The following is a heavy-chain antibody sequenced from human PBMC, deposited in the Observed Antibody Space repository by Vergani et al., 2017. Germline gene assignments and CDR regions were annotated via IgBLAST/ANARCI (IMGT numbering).Heavy chain of an antibody. J-gene: IGHJ3*01. CDR1: GFTFSSYW. Sequence: EVQLVESGGGLVQPGGSLRLSCVSSGFTFSSYWMSWVRQAPGKGPEWVANIEQDGFEKYYLGSVKGRFTIARDNAKNSLYVQMKSLRVEDSAVYYCARVRTYYYDSNGKAVLATFDLWGHGTMVIVSS. V-gene: IGHV3-7*01. CDR3: ARVRTYYYDSNGKAVLATFDL. D-gene: IGHD3-22*01. CDR2: IEQDGFEK.